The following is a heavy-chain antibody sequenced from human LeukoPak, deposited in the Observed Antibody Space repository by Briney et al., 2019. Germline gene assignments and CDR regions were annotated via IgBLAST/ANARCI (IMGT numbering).Heavy chain of an antibody. CDR2: INHSGST. V-gene: IGHV4-34*01. J-gene: IGHJ5*02. CDR3: ASEVLRRVNLGGSYEGHNWFDP. CDR1: GGSFSGYY. D-gene: IGHD1-26*01. Sequence: PSETLSLTCAVYGGSFSGYYWSWIRQPPGKGLEWIGEINHSGSTNYNPSLKSRVTISVDTSKNQFSLKLSSVTAADTAVYYCASEVLRRVNLGGSYEGHNWFDPWGQGTLVTVSS.